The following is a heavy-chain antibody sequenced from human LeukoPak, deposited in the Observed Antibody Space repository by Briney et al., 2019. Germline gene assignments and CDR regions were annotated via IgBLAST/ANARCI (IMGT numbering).Heavy chain of an antibody. CDR3: ARATMGNYYYYYYMDV. CDR2: IYTSGST. D-gene: IGHD3-10*01. J-gene: IGHJ6*03. CDR1: GGSISSGSYY. V-gene: IGHV4-61*02. Sequence: PSQTLSLTCTVSGGSISSGSYYWSWIRQPVGKGLEWIGRIYTSGSTNYNPSLKSRVTISVDTSKNQFSLKLSSVTAADTAVYYCARATMGNYYYYYYMDVWGKGTTVTVSS.